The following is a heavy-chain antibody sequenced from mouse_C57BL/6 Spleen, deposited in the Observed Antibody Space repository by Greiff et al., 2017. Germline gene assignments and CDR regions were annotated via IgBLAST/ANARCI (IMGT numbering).Heavy chain of an antibody. CDR3: ARSKGITTVVADYAMDY. CDR2: ILPGSGST. Sequence: QVQLQQPGAELVRPGTSVKLSCKATGYTFTGYWIEWVKQRPGHGLEWIGEILPGSGSTNYNEKFKGKATFTADTSSNTAYMQLSSLTTEDSAIYYCARSKGITTVVADYAMDYWGQGTSVTVSS. V-gene: IGHV1-9*01. D-gene: IGHD1-1*01. J-gene: IGHJ4*01. CDR1: GYTFTGYW.